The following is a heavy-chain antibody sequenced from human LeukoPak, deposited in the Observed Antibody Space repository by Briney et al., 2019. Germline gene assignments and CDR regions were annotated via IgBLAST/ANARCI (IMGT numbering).Heavy chain of an antibody. Sequence: GGSLRLSCAASGFTFSSYGMHWVRQAPGKGLEWVAVISYDGSNKYYADSVKGRFTISRDNSKNTLYLQMNSLRAEDTAVYYCAKGDNSGYDFFDYWGQGTLVTVSS. D-gene: IGHD5-12*01. V-gene: IGHV3-30*18. J-gene: IGHJ4*02. CDR1: GFTFSSYG. CDR2: ISYDGSNK. CDR3: AKGDNSGYDFFDY.